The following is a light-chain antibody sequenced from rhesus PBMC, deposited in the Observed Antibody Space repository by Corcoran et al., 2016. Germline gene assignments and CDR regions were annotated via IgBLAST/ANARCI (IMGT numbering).Light chain of an antibody. CDR2: DAS. V-gene: IGKV1-25*01. Sequence: DIQMTQSPSSLSASVGDTVTITCQASQGIKKYLAWNQQKPGKAPKLLIYDASTLQSGVTSRFSGSGSGTEFTLTISSLQPEDFATYYCQQYNSYPLTFGGGTKVELK. CDR3: QQYNSYPLT. J-gene: IGKJ4*01. CDR1: QGIKKY.